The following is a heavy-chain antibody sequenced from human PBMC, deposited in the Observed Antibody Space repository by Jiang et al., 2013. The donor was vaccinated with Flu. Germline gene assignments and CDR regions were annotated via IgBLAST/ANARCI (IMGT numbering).Heavy chain of an antibody. CDR1: GGSISSYY. J-gene: IGHJ6*02. D-gene: IGHD3-16*02. Sequence: TCTVSGGSISSYYWSWIRQPPREGDWSGLGISITVGAPTTTPPSKSRVTISVDTSKNQFSLKLSSVTAADTAVYYCARWDSGGDPRYPYYYYGMDVWGQGTTVTVSS. CDR2: SITVGAP. CDR3: ARWDSGGDPRYPYYYYGMDV. V-gene: IGHV4-59*01.